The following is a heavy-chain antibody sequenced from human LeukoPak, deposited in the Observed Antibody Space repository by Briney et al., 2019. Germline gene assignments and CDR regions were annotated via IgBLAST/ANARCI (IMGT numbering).Heavy chain of an antibody. CDR2: IKQDGSEK. D-gene: IGHD3-10*01. CDR1: RFTYSRYW. CDR3: AREGYGSGSYSAFDI. Sequence: GGSLRLSCAASRFTYSRYWMSWVRQAPGKGLEWVANIKQDGSEKYYVDSVKGRFTISRDNAKNSLYLQMNSLRAEDTAVYYCAREGYGSGSYSAFDIWGQGTMVTVSS. J-gene: IGHJ3*02. V-gene: IGHV3-7*04.